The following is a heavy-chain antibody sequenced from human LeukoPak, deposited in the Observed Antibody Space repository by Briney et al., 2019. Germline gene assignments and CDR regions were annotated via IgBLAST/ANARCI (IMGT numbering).Heavy chain of an antibody. J-gene: IGHJ4*02. V-gene: IGHV3-11*04. D-gene: IGHD1-7*01. CDR2: LSGSGSTI. CDR1: GFRFSDYY. CDR3: AREMTRTGTTDY. Sequence: PGGSLRLSCAASGFRFSDYYMSWIRQAPGKGLEWVSYLSGSGSTIYYADSVKGRFTISRDNAKNSLYLQMNSLRAEDTAVYYCAREMTRTGTTDYWGQGTLVTVSS.